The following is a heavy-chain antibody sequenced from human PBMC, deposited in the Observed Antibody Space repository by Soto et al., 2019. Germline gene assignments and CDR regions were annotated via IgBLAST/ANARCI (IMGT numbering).Heavy chain of an antibody. CDR1: GFNVSSNY. CDR2: IYSGGIT. CDR3: ARGSPDYFDYYGMDV. V-gene: IGHV3-53*01. J-gene: IGHJ6*02. Sequence: GGSLRLSCTASGFNVSSNYRSWVRQAPGKGLEWVSVIYSGGITYYADSVKGRFTISRDNSKNTLYLQMNSLRAEDTAVYYCARGSPDYFDYYGMDVWGQGTTVTVSS.